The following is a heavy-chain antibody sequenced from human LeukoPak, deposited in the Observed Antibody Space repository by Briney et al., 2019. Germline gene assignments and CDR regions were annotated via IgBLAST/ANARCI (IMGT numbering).Heavy chain of an antibody. Sequence: SETLSLTCTVSGGSISSSSYYWGWIRQPPGKGLEWIGSIYYSGSTYYNPSLKSRVTISVDTSKNQFSLKLSSVTAADTAVYYCARDFWNLDWFDPWGQGTLVTVSS. J-gene: IGHJ5*02. CDR2: IYYSGST. CDR3: ARDFWNLDWFDP. D-gene: IGHD3-3*01. V-gene: IGHV4-39*07. CDR1: GGSISSSSYY.